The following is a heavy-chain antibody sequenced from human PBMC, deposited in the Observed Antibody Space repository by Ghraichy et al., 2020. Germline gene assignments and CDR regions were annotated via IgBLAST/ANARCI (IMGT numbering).Heavy chain of an antibody. D-gene: IGHD3-3*01. Sequence: SETLSLTCNVSGGSISSSSYYWGWIRQPPGKGLEWIGSIYYSGSTYKNPSLKSRVTISVDTSKNQFSLNLSPVTAADTAVYYCARQFRDRLRFVGSPKCFDPWGQGTLVTVSS. CDR1: GGSISSSSYY. CDR3: ARQFRDRLRFVGSPKCFDP. CDR2: IYYSGST. V-gene: IGHV4-39*01. J-gene: IGHJ5*02.